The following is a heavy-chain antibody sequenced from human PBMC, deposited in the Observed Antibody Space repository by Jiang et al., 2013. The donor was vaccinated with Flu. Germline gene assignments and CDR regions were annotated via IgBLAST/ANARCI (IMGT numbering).Heavy chain of an antibody. Sequence: SGAEVKKPGASVKVSCKASGYTFTSYDINWVRQATGQGLEWMGWMNPNSGNTGYAQKFQGRVTMTRNTSISTAYMELSSLRSEDTAVYYCARGPEYSSSIGDAFDIWGQGTMVTVSS. V-gene: IGHV1-8*01. D-gene: IGHD6-6*01. CDR2: MNPNSGNT. CDR1: GYTFTSYD. J-gene: IGHJ3*02. CDR3: ARGPEYSSSIGDAFDI.